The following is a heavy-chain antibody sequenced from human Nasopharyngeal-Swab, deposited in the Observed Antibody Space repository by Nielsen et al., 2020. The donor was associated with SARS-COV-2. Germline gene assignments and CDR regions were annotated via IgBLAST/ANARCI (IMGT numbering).Heavy chain of an antibody. V-gene: IGHV3-23*01. CDR1: GFTFSSYA. Sequence: GESLKISCAASGFTFSSYAMSLVRPAPGKGLEWVSAISGSGGSTYYADSVKGRFTISRDNSKNTLYLQMNSLRAEDTAVYYCAKGLGQQLVNWFDPWGQGTLVTVSS. J-gene: IGHJ5*02. CDR3: AKGLGQQLVNWFDP. CDR2: ISGSGGST. D-gene: IGHD6-13*01.